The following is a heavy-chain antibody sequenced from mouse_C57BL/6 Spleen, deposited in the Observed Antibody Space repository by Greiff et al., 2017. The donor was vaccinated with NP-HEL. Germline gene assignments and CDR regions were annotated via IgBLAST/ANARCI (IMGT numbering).Heavy chain of an antibody. V-gene: IGHV1-81*01. Sequence: QVQLKESGAELARPGASVKLSCKASGYTFTSYGISWVKQRTGQGLEWIGEIYPRSGNTYYNEKFKGKATLTADKSSSTAYMELRSLTSEDSAVYLCARFHYSMDYWGQGTSVTVSS. J-gene: IGHJ4*01. CDR2: IYPRSGNT. D-gene: IGHD1-1*01. CDR1: GYTFTSYG. CDR3: ARFHYSMDY.